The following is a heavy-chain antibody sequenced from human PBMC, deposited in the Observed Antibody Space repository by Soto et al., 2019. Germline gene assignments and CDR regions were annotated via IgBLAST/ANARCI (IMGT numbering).Heavy chain of an antibody. Sequence: GGSLRLSCAASGFTFINYWMSWVRQAPGKGPEWVANIKQDGSEKYYVDSVKGRFIISRDNAKNSLYLQMNSLRAEDTAVYYCARQDSYFDYWGQGTLVTVSS. CDR2: IKQDGSEK. J-gene: IGHJ4*02. CDR1: GFTFINYW. V-gene: IGHV3-7*03. CDR3: ARQDSYFDY.